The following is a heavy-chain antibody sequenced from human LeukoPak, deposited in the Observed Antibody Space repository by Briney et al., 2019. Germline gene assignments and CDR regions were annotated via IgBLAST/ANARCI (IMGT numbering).Heavy chain of an antibody. CDR1: GFTFSSYG. J-gene: IGHJ4*02. D-gene: IGHD3-22*01. CDR3: ARDQDGGKYYYESSGYSH. V-gene: IGHV3-21*01. Sequence: GGSLRLSCAASGFTFSSYGLNWVRQAPGKGLEWVSTISSGGHIYYEDSVKGRFTISRDNAKNSLYLQMNSLRAEDAAVYYCARDQDGGKYYYESSGYSHWGQGILVTVSS. CDR2: ISSGGHI.